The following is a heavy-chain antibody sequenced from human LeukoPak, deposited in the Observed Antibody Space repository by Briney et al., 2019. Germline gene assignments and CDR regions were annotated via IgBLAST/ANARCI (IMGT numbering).Heavy chain of an antibody. CDR1: GYTFTSYY. Sequence: ASVKVSCKASGYTFTSYYMHWVRQAPGQGLEWMGITNPSGGSTSYAQKFRGRVTMTRDVSTSTVYMELSSLRSDDTAVYYCAREGRGVPGAIAAVKGFDYWGQGTLVTVSS. CDR2: TNPSGGST. D-gene: IGHD6-13*01. J-gene: IGHJ4*02. CDR3: AREGRGVPGAIAAVKGFDY. V-gene: IGHV1-46*01.